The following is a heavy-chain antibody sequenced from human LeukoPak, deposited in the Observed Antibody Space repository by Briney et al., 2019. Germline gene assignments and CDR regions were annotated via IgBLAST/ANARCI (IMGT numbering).Heavy chain of an antibody. J-gene: IGHJ4*02. CDR2: IYSSGST. CDR3: ARSAGGVYYYDSSGYYY. CDR1: GFTFSSYS. V-gene: IGHV4-59*01. Sequence: GSLRLSCAASGFTFSSYSMNWVRQAPGKGLEWIGYIYSSGSTNYNPSLKSRVTISVDTSKNQFSLKLSSVTAADTAVYYCARSAGGVYYYDSSGYYYWGQGTLVTVSS. D-gene: IGHD3-22*01.